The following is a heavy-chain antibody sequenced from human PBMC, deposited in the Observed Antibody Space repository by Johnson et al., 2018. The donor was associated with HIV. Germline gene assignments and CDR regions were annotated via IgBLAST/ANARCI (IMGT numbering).Heavy chain of an antibody. CDR2: IKSKTDGGTT. J-gene: IGHJ3*02. CDR3: TTRGFVVVPAANLHAFDI. V-gene: IGHV3-15*01. Sequence: VQLVESGGGVVQPGRSLRLSCAASGFTFSNAWMSWVRQAPGKGLEWVGRIKSKTDGGTTDYAAPVKGRFTISRDDSKNTLYLQMNSLKTEDTAVYYCTTRGFVVVPAANLHAFDIWGQGTMVTVSS. CDR1: GFTFSNAW. D-gene: IGHD2-2*01.